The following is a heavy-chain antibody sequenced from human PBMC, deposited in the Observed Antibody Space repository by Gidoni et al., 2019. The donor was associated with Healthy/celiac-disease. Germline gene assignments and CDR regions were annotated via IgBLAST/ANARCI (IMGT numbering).Heavy chain of an antibody. CDR2: IYYSGST. V-gene: IGHV4-30-4*01. J-gene: IGHJ6*02. CDR3: ARGPHYYYGMDV. Sequence: QPPGNGLEWIGYIYYSGSTYDNPSLKSRVTISGDTSKNQFSLKLSSVTAADTAVYYCARGPHYYYGMDVWGQGTTVTVSS.